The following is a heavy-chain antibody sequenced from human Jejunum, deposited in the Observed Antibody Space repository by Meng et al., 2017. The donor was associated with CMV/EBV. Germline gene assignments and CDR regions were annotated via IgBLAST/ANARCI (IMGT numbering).Heavy chain of an antibody. J-gene: IGHJ4*02. CDR3: ARENSGYDY. CDR2: ISVSGYS. CDR1: GGSVSDHY. D-gene: IGHD5-12*01. Sequence: QGSGPGLVKPSGTLSLSCIVSGGSVSDHYWSWIRQSAGKGLEWIGRISVSGYSDYSPSLKSRVTMSVDTSKNQFSLKLSSVTAADTAVYYCARENSGYDYWGQGTLVTVSS. V-gene: IGHV4-4*07.